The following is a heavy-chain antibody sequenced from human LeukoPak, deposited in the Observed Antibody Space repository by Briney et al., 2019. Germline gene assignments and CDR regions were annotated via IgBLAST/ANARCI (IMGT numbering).Heavy chain of an antibody. V-gene: IGHV4-59*01. CDR3: ARGGYANSYGY. CDR2: IYYSGST. Sequence: SETLSLTCTVSGGSISSYYWSWIRQPPEKGLEWIGYIYYSGSTNYNPSLKSRVTISVDTSKNQFSLKLSSVTAADTAVYYCARGGYANSYGYWGQGTLVTVSS. J-gene: IGHJ4*02. D-gene: IGHD2-2*01. CDR1: GGSISSYY.